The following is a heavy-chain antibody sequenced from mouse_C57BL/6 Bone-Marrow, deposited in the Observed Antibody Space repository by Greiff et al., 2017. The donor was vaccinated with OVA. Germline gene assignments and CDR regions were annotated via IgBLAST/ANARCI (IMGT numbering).Heavy chain of an antibody. V-gene: IGHV1-82*01. Sequence: QVQLQQSGPELVKPGASVKISCKASGYAFSSSWMNWVKQRPGKGLEWIGRIYPGDGDTNYNGKFKGKATLTADKSSSTAYMQLSSLTSEDSAVYCCGRRLEREGDYWGQGTSVTVSS. J-gene: IGHJ4*01. D-gene: IGHD4-1*01. CDR1: GYAFSSSW. CDR2: IYPGDGDT. CDR3: GRRLEREGDY.